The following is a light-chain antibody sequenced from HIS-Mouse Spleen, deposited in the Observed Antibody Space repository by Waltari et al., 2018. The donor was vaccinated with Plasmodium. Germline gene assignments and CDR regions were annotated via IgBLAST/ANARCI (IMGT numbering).Light chain of an antibody. CDR2: DVS. CDR1: SSDVGGYHY. V-gene: IGLV2-14*03. J-gene: IGLJ2*01. CDR3: SSYTSSSTLV. Sequence: QSALTQPASVSGSPGPSITISCTGTSSDVGGYHYVSWYQHPPGKAPKLMIYDVSKRPSGVSNRFSGSKSGNTASLTISGLQAEDEADYYCSSYTSSSTLVFGGGTKLTVL.